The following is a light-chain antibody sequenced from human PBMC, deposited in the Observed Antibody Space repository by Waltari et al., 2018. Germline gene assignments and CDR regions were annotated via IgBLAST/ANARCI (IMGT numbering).Light chain of an antibody. CDR2: RNN. Sequence: QTVLTQPPSASGTPGQRVTIYCSGSSSNIGSNLVNWYQQLPGTAPKLLVYRNNQRPSGVPDRFSGSKSGTSASLAISGLQSEDEADYYCAAWDDSLSGKVFGGGTKLTVL. J-gene: IGLJ3*02. CDR1: SSNIGSNL. CDR3: AAWDDSLSGKV. V-gene: IGLV1-44*01.